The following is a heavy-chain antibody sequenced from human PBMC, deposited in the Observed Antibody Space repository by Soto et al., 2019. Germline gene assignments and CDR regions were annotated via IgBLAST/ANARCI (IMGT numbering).Heavy chain of an antibody. CDR3: AKDWHTSLTPGFGI. J-gene: IGHJ4*02. Sequence: RVRKDPGKGLEWVPIIYWDDGKHYGPSLKGRLTITKDISKNQVYLKMNSLRAEDTAVYYCAKDWHTSLTPGFGIWVQGTLVTV. D-gene: IGHD1-20*01. V-gene: IGHV3-66*01. CDR2: IYWDDGK.